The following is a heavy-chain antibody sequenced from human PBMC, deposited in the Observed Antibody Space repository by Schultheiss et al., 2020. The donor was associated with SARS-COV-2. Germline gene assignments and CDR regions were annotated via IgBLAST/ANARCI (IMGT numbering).Heavy chain of an antibody. D-gene: IGHD3-10*01. CDR3: AREAGDPSAPPLYYFDY. J-gene: IGHJ4*02. CDR2: IYYSGST. Sequence: SETLSLTCTVSGGSVSSGSYYWSWIRQPPGKGLEWIGYIYYSGSTNYNPSLKSRVTISVDTSKNQFSLKLSSVTAADTAVYYCAREAGDPSAPPLYYFDYWGQGTLVTVSS. V-gene: IGHV4-61*01. CDR1: GGSVSSGSYY.